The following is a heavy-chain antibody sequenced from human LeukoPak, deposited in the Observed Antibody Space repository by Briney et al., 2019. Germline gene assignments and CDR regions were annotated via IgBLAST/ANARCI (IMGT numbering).Heavy chain of an antibody. CDR1: GFTFSDYY. V-gene: IGHV3-11*05. J-gene: IGHJ2*01. CDR3: TREDNWYFDL. Sequence: PGGSRRLSCAASGFTFSDYYMTWIRQAPGKGLEWLSYINTGSTYTNYANSVKGRFTISRDNAKNSLYLQLNSLRAEDTAVYYCTREDNWYFDLWGRGTLVTVSS. CDR2: INTGSTYT.